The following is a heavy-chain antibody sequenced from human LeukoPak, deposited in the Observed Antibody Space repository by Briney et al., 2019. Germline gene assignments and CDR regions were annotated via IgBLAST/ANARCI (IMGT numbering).Heavy chain of an antibody. J-gene: IGHJ4*02. D-gene: IGHD2-15*01. CDR3: ARDRGAYPYYLDY. CDR2: ISGTGGST. Sequence: SAISGTGGSTYYADSVKGRFTISRDNSKNALDLQMDSLRAEDTAVYYCARDRGAYPYYLDYWGQGTLVTVSS. V-gene: IGHV3-23*01.